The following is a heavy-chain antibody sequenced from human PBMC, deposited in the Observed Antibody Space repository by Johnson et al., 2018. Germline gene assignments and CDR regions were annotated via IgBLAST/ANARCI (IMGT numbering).Heavy chain of an antibody. D-gene: IGHD3-9*01. J-gene: IGHJ6*03. Sequence: VQLVESGGGLVQPGGSLRLSCAASGFTFSSYWMSWVRQAPGKGLEWVANIKQDGSEKYYVDSVKGRFTISRDNAKNSLYLQMNSLRAEDTAVYYCARVYGAQNYDILTGLMDVWGKGTTVTVSS. CDR2: IKQDGSEK. CDR3: ARVYGAQNYDILTGLMDV. CDR1: GFTFSSYW. V-gene: IGHV3-7*01.